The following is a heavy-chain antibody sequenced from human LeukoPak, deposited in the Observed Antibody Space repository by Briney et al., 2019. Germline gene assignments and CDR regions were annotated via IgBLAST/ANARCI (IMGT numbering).Heavy chain of an antibody. Sequence: PGGSLRLSCAASGFTFGNYWMGWVRQAPGKGLQWVAIMNQDGSKRYYVDSVRGRFTISRDNAKNSLYLQMNRLIVEDTAVYYCASSVDFGWDLSAYWGQGTMVSVSS. CDR3: ASSVDFGWDLSAY. CDR1: GFTFGNYW. J-gene: IGHJ4*02. CDR2: MNQDGSKR. D-gene: IGHD3-16*02. V-gene: IGHV3-7*01.